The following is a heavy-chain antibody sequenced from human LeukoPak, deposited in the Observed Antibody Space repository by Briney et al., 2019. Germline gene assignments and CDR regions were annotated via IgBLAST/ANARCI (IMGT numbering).Heavy chain of an antibody. J-gene: IGHJ4*02. CDR3: ARACSFGSCHAGDY. CDR1: GFTFSTYW. V-gene: IGHV3-74*01. D-gene: IGHD2-15*01. Sequence: GQSLRLSCAASGFTFSTYWMHWVRQAPGKGLVWVSCINSGGSSTSYADSVKGLFPISRDNAKNTLYLQMNSLRAEDTAVYYCARACSFGSCHAGDYWGQGILVTVSS. CDR2: INSGGSST.